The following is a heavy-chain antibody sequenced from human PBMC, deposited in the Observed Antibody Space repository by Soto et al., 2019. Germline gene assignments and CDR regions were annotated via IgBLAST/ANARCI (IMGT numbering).Heavy chain of an antibody. J-gene: IGHJ4*02. Sequence: GRSLRLSCSASGFSFSSYAMGWVRQPPGKGLEGVSTISASGVSTYHADSVQGRFTVSRDNSKNTLYLQMNSLRVEDTAVYYCAKDPRLQPRAAAGQQLATRDIDYWGQGSLVTVSS. D-gene: IGHD6-13*01. CDR1: GFSFSSYA. V-gene: IGHV3-23*01. CDR2: ISASGVST. CDR3: AKDPRLQPRAAAGQQLATRDIDY.